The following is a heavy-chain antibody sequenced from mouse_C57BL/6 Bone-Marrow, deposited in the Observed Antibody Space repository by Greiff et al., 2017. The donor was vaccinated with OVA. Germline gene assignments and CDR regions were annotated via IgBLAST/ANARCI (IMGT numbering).Heavy chain of an antibody. Sequence: EVKLMESGGDLVKPGGSLKLSCAASGFTFSSYGMSWVRQTPDKRLEWVATISSGGSSTYYPDSVKGRFTISRDNAKNTLYLQMSSLKSEDTAMYYCARPPTGTGAMDYWGQGTSVTVSS. CDR1: GFTFSSYG. J-gene: IGHJ4*01. V-gene: IGHV5-6*01. CDR3: ARPPTGTGAMDY. D-gene: IGHD4-1*02. CDR2: ISSGGSST.